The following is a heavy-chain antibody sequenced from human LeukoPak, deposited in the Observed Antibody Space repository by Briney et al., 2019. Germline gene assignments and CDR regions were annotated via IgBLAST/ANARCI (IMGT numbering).Heavy chain of an antibody. CDR3: VRVFGDADWPP. CDR1: GYTFTDYY. J-gene: IGHJ4*02. V-gene: IGHV1-2*02. D-gene: IGHD3-16*01. CDR2: INPKSGGT. Sequence: ASVKVSCKASGYTFTDYYMHWVRQAPGQGLEWMGWINPKSGGTNYAQKFQGRVTMTSDTSINTAYMELSRLRSDDTAVYYCVRVFGDADWPPWGQGTLVTVSS.